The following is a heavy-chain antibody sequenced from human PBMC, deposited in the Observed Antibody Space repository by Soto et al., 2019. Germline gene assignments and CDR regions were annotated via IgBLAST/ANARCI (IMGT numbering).Heavy chain of an antibody. D-gene: IGHD3-22*01. Sequence: SVNGCCKASRGTFSSYAISWVRQAPGHGLAWMGGIIPIFGTANYAQKFQGRFTITADKSTSTAYMELSSLRSEDTAVYYCARGPYYYDRSGYSKDWYFDLWGRGTVVSVSS. CDR2: IIPIFGTA. J-gene: IGHJ2*01. V-gene: IGHV1-69*06. CDR3: ARGPYYYDRSGYSKDWYFDL. CDR1: RGTFSSYA.